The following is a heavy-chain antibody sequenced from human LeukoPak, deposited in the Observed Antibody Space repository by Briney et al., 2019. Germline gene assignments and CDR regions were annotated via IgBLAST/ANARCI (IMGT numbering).Heavy chain of an antibody. J-gene: IGHJ2*01. V-gene: IGHV1-46*03. CDR1: GYTFTSYY. Sequence: ASVKVSCKASGYTFTSYYMHWVRQAPGQGLEWMGIINPSGGSTSYAQKFQGRVTMTRDTSTSTVYMELSSMRSEDTAVYYCAKGGRVASYGIRWYWYFDLWGRGTLVTVSS. CDR2: INPSGGST. CDR3: AKGGRVASYGIRWYWYFDL. D-gene: IGHD5-18*01.